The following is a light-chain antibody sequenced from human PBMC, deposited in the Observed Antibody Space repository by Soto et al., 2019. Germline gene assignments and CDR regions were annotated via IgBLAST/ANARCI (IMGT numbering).Light chain of an antibody. CDR1: QSVSSN. J-gene: IGKJ5*01. Sequence: EIVMTQSPATLSVSPGERATLSCRASQSVSSNLSWYQQKPGPAPRLLIYGESTRATGIPARFSGSGSGTEFTLTRSSLQSEDFAVYYGQQYNNWPPITFGQGTRLEIK. CDR3: QQYNNWPPIT. CDR2: GES. V-gene: IGKV3-15*01.